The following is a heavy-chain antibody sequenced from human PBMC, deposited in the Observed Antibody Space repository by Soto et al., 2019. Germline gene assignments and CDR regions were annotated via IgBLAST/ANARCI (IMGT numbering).Heavy chain of an antibody. J-gene: IGHJ6*02. V-gene: IGHV1-18*01. Sequence: QVQLVQSGDEVRKPGSSVKVACKACGYIFVNCGIAWVRQARGLGLEWMGWISPYSGNTHYASKVQGRLTMTTDTSTSTAYMDLGSLTSDDTAVYYCAMVDNYATPTPQDVWGQGTTVTVSS. D-gene: IGHD5-12*01. CDR1: GYIFVNCG. CDR3: AMVDNYATPTPQDV. CDR2: ISPYSGNT.